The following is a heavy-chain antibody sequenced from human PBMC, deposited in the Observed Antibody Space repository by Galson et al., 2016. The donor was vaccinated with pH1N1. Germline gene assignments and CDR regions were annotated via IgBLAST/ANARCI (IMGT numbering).Heavy chain of an antibody. V-gene: IGHV3-74*01. CDR1: GFTFSRYW. D-gene: IGHD7-27*01. CDR2: INRDGGSA. CDR3: ATGEGYYFAY. Sequence: SLRLSCAASGFTFSRYWMHWVRQAPGKGLVWVSRINRDGGSAIYADSVKGRLTISRDNAKNTLYLQMNSLRAEDTAVYYCATGEGYYFAYWGQGTLVTVSS. J-gene: IGHJ4*02.